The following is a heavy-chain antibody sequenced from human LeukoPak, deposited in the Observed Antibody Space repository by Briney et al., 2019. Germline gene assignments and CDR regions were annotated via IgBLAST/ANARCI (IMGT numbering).Heavy chain of an antibody. CDR3: VRYLYAFALDV. D-gene: IGHD2-8*01. CDR1: VFTFSVSW. CDR2: ICTDGSII. J-gene: IGHJ6*03. V-gene: IGHV3-74*01. Sequence: GGSLRLSCVDPVFTFSVSWMSWVRHSPGKGLVWFSHICTDGSIIRYGHSVKGSFTIFRNKAKNTLYLQMNSLTAEDTGVYYCVRYLYAFALDVWGKGTTVTVS.